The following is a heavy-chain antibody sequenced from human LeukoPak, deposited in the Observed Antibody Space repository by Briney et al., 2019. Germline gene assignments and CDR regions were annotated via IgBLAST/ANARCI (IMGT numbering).Heavy chain of an antibody. J-gene: IGHJ6*02. D-gene: IGHD5-18*01. Sequence: GRSLRLSCAASGFTFSSYGMHWVRQAPGKGLEWVAVILYDGSNKYYADSVKGRFTISRDNSKNTLYLQMNSLRAEDTAVYYCAKDPRIQLWFVRASGSYYGMDVWGQGTTVTVSS. CDR1: GFTFSSYG. CDR2: ILYDGSNK. V-gene: IGHV3-30*18. CDR3: AKDPRIQLWFVRASGSYYGMDV.